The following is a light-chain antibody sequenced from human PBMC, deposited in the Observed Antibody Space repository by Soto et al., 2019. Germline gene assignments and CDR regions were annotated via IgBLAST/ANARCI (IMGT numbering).Light chain of an antibody. CDR1: SSDVGGYNY. CDR2: EVS. Sequence: QAVVTQPASVSGSPGQSITISCTGTSSDVGGYNYVSWYQQHPGKAPKLMIYEVSNRPSGVSNRFSGSKSGNTASLTISGLQAEDEADYYCSSYTSSSTWVFGGGTKLTVL. J-gene: IGLJ3*02. CDR3: SSYTSSSTWV. V-gene: IGLV2-14*01.